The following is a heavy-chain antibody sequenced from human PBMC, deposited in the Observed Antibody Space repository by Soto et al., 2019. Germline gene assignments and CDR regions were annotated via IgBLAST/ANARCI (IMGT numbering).Heavy chain of an antibody. V-gene: IGHV1-8*01. J-gene: IGHJ4*02. CDR3: ARMAVPAANDY. CDR1: GYTFASYD. CDR2: MNPNSGNT. Sequence: ASGYTFASYDINWVRQATGQGLEWMGWMNPNSGNTGYAQKFQGRVTMTRNTSISTAYMELSSLRSGDTAVYYCARMAVPAANDYWGQGTLVTVSS. D-gene: IGHD2-2*01.